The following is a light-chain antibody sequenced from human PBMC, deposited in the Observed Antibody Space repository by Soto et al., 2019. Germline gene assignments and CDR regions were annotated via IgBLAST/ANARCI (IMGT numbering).Light chain of an antibody. CDR3: SSFTSSSTLDLV. V-gene: IGLV2-14*01. CDR2: GVT. CDR1: GRDIAAYDF. J-gene: IGLJ2*01. Sequence: QCALTQPASVSGSPGQSITISCTGSGRDIAAYDFVSWYLQYPGKAPKLLIYGVTNRPSVVSDRFSASKFAFTASLTISVVQGEDEAHYHCSSFTSSSTLDLVVGGGTKVTVL.